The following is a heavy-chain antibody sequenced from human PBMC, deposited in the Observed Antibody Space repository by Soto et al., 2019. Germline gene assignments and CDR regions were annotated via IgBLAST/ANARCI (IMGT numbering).Heavy chain of an antibody. CDR1: GYTFTSYA. V-gene: IGHV1-3*01. CDR3: ARAPELRVPNWFDP. CDR2: INAGNGNT. J-gene: IGHJ5*02. Sequence: GASVKVSCTASGYTFTSYAMHCVRQAPGQRLEWMGWINAGNGNTKYSQKFQGRVTITRDTSASTAYMELSSLRSEDTAVYYCARAPELRVPNWFDPWGQGTLVTVSS. D-gene: IGHD1-7*01.